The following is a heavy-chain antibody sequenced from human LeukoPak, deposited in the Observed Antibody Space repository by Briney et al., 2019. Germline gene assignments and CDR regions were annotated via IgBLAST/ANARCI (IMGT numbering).Heavy chain of an antibody. V-gene: IGHV3-23*01. Sequence: GGSLRLSCAASGFAFSRQDMGWVRQAPGKGLERVSAISDSGDRTYYVDSVKGRFTISRDNSKNTLYLQMNSLRADDTAVYYCAKDARRSSGWYFFDHWGQGILVTVSS. J-gene: IGHJ4*02. D-gene: IGHD6-19*01. CDR2: ISDSGDRT. CDR3: AKDARRSSGWYFFDH. CDR1: GFAFSRQD.